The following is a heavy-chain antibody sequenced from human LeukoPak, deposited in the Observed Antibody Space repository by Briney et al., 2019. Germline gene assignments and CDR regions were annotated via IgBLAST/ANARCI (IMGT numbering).Heavy chain of an antibody. V-gene: IGHV1-69*13. J-gene: IGHJ4*02. CDR3: ARRRRGYEFWSGYSDY. CDR1: GGTFSSYA. CDR2: IITIFGTA. D-gene: IGHD3-3*01. Sequence: GASVKVSCKASGGTFSSYAISWVRQAPRQGLEWMGGIITIFGTANYAQKFQGRVTITADESTSTAYMELSSLRSEDTAVYYCARRRRGYEFWSGYSDYWGQGTLVTVSS.